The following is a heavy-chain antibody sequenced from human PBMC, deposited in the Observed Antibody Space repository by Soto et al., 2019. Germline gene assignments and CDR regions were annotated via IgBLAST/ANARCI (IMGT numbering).Heavy chain of an antibody. V-gene: IGHV3-21*01. CDR1: GFTFSSYS. Sequence: GGSLRLSCAASGFTFSSYSMNWVRQAPGKGLEWVSSISSSSSYIYYADSVKGRFTISRDNAKNSLYLQMNSLRAEATAVYYCARDHSNYVDAYYYYGMDVWGQGTTVTVSS. CDR3: ARDHSNYVDAYYYYGMDV. J-gene: IGHJ6*02. CDR2: ISSSSSYI. D-gene: IGHD4-4*01.